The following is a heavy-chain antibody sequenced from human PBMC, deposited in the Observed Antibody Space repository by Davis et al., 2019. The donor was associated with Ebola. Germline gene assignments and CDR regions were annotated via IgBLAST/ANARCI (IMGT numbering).Heavy chain of an antibody. V-gene: IGHV3-21*01. D-gene: IGHD2-2*01. Sequence: GESLKISCAASGFTFSTYSMSWVRQAPGKGLEWVSSISSDSDYIYYADSAKGRFSISRDNSKNTLYLQMNSLRAEDTAVYYCARVEYCSSTSCFYYYYYGMDVWGKGTTVTVSS. CDR1: GFTFSTYS. CDR2: ISSDSDYI. CDR3: ARVEYCSSTSCFYYYYYGMDV. J-gene: IGHJ6*04.